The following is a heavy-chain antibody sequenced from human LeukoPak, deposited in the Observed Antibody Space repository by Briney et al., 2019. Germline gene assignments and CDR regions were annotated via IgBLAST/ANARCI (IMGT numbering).Heavy chain of an antibody. J-gene: IGHJ4*02. D-gene: IGHD6-13*01. CDR2: IYWDDDK. CDR1: GFSLSTSGVG. CDR3: AHRGVSAAGKEGHFDY. Sequence: SAPTLVKPTQTLTLTCTFSGFSLSTSGVGVGWIRQPPAKALEWLALIYWDDDKRYSSSLKSRLTIAKDTSKNQVVLTMTNMDPVDTATYCCAHRGVSAAGKEGHFDYWGQGTLVTVSS. V-gene: IGHV2-5*02.